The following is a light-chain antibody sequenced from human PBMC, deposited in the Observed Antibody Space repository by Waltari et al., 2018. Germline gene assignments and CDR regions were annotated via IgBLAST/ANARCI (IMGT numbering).Light chain of an antibody. CDR1: HIPTKA. V-gene: IGLV3-21*02. CDR3: QVWDTTGDHVA. Sequence: SYVLTQPPSVSVAPGRPAKITCAGNHIPTKAFHWYQQKPGQAPVLVVHDDRDRPSGIPERFSGSNSGSTATLTVSRVEAGDEADYYCQVWDTTGDHVAFGGGTRLTVL. CDR2: DDR. J-gene: IGLJ2*01.